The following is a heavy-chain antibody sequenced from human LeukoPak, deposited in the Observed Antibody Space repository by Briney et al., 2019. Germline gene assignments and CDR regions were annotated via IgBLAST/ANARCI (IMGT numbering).Heavy chain of an antibody. Sequence: KPSETLSLTCTVSGGSISGYYWSWIRQPPGQGLEWIGFIYYRGTSKYNPSLMSRVTMSVDTSKNQVSLKLSSVTAADTAVYYCARHYCSGGNCYYFDHWGQGTLVTVSS. J-gene: IGHJ4*02. CDR2: IYYRGTS. CDR1: GGSISGYY. V-gene: IGHV4-59*08. CDR3: ARHYCSGGNCYYFDH. D-gene: IGHD2-15*01.